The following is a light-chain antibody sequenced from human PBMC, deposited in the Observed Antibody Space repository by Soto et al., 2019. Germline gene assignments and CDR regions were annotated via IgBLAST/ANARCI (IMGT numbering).Light chain of an antibody. V-gene: IGLV2-8*01. Sequence: QSALAQPPSASGSPGQSVTISCTGSGSDIGAYNFVSWYQQHPGKAPKLMIFGVTERPSGVPDRFSGSKSGNTASLTVSGLQADDEAVYYCGSYVGSKSFVFGGGTKLTVL. J-gene: IGLJ3*02. CDR1: GSDIGAYNF. CDR2: GVT. CDR3: GSYVGSKSFV.